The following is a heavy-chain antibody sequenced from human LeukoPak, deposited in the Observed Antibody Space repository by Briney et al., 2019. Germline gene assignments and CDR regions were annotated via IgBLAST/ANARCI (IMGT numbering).Heavy chain of an antibody. V-gene: IGHV4-59*01. Sequence: SETLSLTCTVSGGSISSYYWSWIRQPPGKGLEWIGYIYYSGSTNYNPSLKSRVTISVDTSKNQFSLKLSSVTAADTAVYYCARLVVIADTSGYYYMDVWGKGTTVTVSS. CDR3: ARLVVIADTSGYYYMDV. D-gene: IGHD2-15*01. CDR1: GGSISSYY. J-gene: IGHJ6*03. CDR2: IYYSGST.